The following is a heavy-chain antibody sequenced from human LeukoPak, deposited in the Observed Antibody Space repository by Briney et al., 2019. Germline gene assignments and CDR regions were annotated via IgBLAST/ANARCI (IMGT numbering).Heavy chain of an antibody. CDR2: ISASGGST. CDR3: ANIVGATGGYFDY. D-gene: IGHD1-26*01. CDR1: GFTFSSYA. Sequence: GGSLRLSCAASGFTFSSYAMSWVRQAPGKGLEWVSAISASGGSTYYADSVKGRFTISRDNSKNTLYLQMNSLRAEDTAVYYCANIVGATGGYFDYWGQGTLVTVSS. V-gene: IGHV3-23*01. J-gene: IGHJ4*02.